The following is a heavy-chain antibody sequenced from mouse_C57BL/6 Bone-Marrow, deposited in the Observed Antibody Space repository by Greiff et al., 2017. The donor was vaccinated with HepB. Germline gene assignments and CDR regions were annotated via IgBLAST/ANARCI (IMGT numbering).Heavy chain of an antibody. V-gene: IGHV5-16*01. CDR2: INYDGSST. D-gene: IGHD2-12*01. J-gene: IGHJ2*01. CDR3: ARDNDDFFFDY. CDR1: GFTFSDYY. Sequence: EVMLVESEGGLVQPGSSMKLSCTASGFTFSDYYMAWVRQVPEKGLEWVANINYDGSSTYYLDSLESRFIISRDNAKNILYLQMSSLKSEDTATYYCARDNDDFFFDYWGQGTTLTVSS.